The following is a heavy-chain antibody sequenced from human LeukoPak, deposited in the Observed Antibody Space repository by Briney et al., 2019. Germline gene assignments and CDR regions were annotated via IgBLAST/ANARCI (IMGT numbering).Heavy chain of an antibody. CDR3: ARGERFLEWLLFFDY. Sequence: GGSLRLSCAASGFTFSSYSMIWVRQAPGKGLEWVSSISSSSSYIYYADSVKGRFTISRDNAKNSLYLQMNSLRAEDTAVYYCARGERFLEWLLFFDYWGQGTLVTVSS. CDR1: GFTFSSYS. D-gene: IGHD3-3*01. CDR2: ISSSSSYI. J-gene: IGHJ4*02. V-gene: IGHV3-21*01.